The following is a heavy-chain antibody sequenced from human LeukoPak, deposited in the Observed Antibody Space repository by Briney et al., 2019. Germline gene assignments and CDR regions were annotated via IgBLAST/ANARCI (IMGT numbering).Heavy chain of an antibody. Sequence: ASVKVSCKASGFTFTAYYIHWVRQAPGQGLELMGYINPNTGGTFYAPNFQGRVTVTRDTSISTAYMDLNRLTSDDTAVYYCATYYDSGVHAFHIWGQGTMVTVSS. V-gene: IGHV1-2*02. D-gene: IGHD3-22*01. CDR2: INPNTGGT. CDR1: GFTFTAYY. J-gene: IGHJ3*02. CDR3: ATYYDSGVHAFHI.